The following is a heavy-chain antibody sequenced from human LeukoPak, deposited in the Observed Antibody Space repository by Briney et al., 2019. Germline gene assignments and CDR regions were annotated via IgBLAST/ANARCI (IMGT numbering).Heavy chain of an antibody. Sequence: PSQTLSLTCSVSGGSFSGYYWSWIRQPPGKGLEWIGEINHSGSTNYNPSLKSRVTISVDTSKNQFSLKLSSVTAADTAVYYCARGWGYYGSGSYYNDYWGQGTLVTVSS. V-gene: IGHV4-34*01. CDR3: ARGWGYYGSGSYYNDY. D-gene: IGHD3-10*01. CDR1: GGSFSGYY. CDR2: INHSGST. J-gene: IGHJ4*02.